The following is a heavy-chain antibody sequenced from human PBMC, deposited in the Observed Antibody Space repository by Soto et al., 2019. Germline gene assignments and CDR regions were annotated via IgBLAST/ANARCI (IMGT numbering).Heavy chain of an antibody. Sequence: EVQLVESGGGLIQPGGSLRLSCAASGFTVSSNYMNWVRQAPGKGLEWVSVLYSGGSTYYADSVKGRFTISRDNSKNTLHLQMNRLRAEGTAVYYGGRDPGSSGWYLVFDYLGQGTLVTVSS. D-gene: IGHD6-19*01. CDR1: GFTVSSNY. CDR3: GRDPGSSGWYLVFDY. V-gene: IGHV3-53*01. CDR2: LYSGGST. J-gene: IGHJ4*02.